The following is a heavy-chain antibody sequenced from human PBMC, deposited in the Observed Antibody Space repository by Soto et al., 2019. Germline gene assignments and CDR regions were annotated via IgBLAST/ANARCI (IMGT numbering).Heavy chain of an antibody. CDR3: ARGGNFEWLFP. J-gene: IGHJ5*02. V-gene: IGHV4-34*01. CDR2: INDGGRT. D-gene: IGHD3-9*01. CDR1: GGSFSGYH. Sequence: QVQLQQWGAGLLKPSETLSLTCAVYGGSFSGYHWSWIRQSPGKGLEWIGEINDGGRTNYNPSPKHRVPITVGTSKNQVSLNRSSVTGAGTAGNYWARGGNFEWLFPWGQGNLVNVSS.